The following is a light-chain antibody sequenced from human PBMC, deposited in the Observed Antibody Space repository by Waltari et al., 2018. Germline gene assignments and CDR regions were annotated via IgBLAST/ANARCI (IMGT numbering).Light chain of an antibody. Sequence: EIVLTQSPDTLSLFPGERVTLSCRASQTITNNYLAWYQQKPGQAPRLLIFGASNRATGIPDRFWGSGSGTDFTLTISRLEPEDFAMYYCQQYGSTTTFGGGTKVEIK. CDR3: QQYGSTTT. CDR2: GAS. CDR1: QTITNNY. J-gene: IGKJ4*01. V-gene: IGKV3-20*01.